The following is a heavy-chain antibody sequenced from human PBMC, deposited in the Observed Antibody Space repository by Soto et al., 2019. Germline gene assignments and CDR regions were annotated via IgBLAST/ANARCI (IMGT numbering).Heavy chain of an antibody. CDR2: IYISGST. D-gene: IGHD6-19*01. CDR3: AKSGGYSSGWYYFDY. CDR1: GGSISSYY. V-gene: IGHV4-4*07. Sequence: SETLSLTCTVSGGSISSYYWSWIREPAGKGLEWIGRIYISGSTNYNPSLKSRVTMSVDTSKKQFSLKLSSVTAADTAVYYCAKSGGYSSGWYYFDYWGQGTLVTVSS. J-gene: IGHJ4*02.